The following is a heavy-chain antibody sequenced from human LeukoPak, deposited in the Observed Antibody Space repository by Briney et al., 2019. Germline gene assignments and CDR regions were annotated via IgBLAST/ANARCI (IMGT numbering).Heavy chain of an antibody. D-gene: IGHD1-26*01. CDR3: MAESSPPWEGY. Sequence: GGSLRLSCADSGFRFSRHWMDWVRQAPGKGLEWVANINEDGSVKNYVDSVRGRFTISRDNAKNSLYLEMNSLRAEDTAVYYRMAESSPPWEGYWGQGTLVIVSS. CDR1: GFRFSRHW. J-gene: IGHJ4*02. CDR2: INEDGSVK. V-gene: IGHV3-7*01.